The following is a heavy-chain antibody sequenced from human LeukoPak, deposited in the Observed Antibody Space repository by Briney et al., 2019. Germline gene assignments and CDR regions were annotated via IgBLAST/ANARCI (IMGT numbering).Heavy chain of an antibody. D-gene: IGHD2-21*02. CDR1: GFTFSSYA. J-gene: IGHJ4*02. CDR3: ARGKTCGGDCYAFDY. CDR2: ISYDGSNK. V-gene: IGHV3-30*04. Sequence: GRSLTLSCSASGFTFSSYAMHWVGQAPGKGLEWVAVISYDGSNKYYADSVKGRFTISRDNSKNTLYLQMNSLRAEDTAVYYCARGKTCGGDCYAFDYWGQGTLVTVSS.